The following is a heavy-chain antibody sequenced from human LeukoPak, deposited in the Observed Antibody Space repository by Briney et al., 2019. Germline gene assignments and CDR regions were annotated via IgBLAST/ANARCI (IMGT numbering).Heavy chain of an antibody. CDR1: GYTFTGYY. D-gene: IGHD2-15*01. Sequence: ASVKVSCKASGYTFTGYYMHWVRQAPGQGLEWMGWINPNSGGTNYAQDFHGRVTMTRDTSISTAYMELSSLRSEDTAVYYCAREVVVAANDAFDIWGQGTMVTVSS. J-gene: IGHJ3*02. V-gene: IGHV1-2*02. CDR3: AREVVVAANDAFDI. CDR2: INPNSGGT.